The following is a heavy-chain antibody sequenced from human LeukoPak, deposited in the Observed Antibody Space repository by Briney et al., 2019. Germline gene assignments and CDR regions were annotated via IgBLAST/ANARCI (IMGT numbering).Heavy chain of an antibody. J-gene: IGHJ4*02. CDR2: IYYSGST. D-gene: IGHD1-20*01. CDR1: GGSISSYY. Sequence: SETLFLTCTVSGGSISSYYWSWIRQPPGKGLEWIGYIYYSGSTNYNPSLKSRVTISVDTSKNQFSLKLSSVTAADTAVYYCARLGRITGTHPDYWGQGTLVTVSS. V-gene: IGHV4-59*01. CDR3: ARLGRITGTHPDY.